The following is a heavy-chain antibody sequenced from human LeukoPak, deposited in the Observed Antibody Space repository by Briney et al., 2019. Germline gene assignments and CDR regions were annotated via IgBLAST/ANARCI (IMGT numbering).Heavy chain of an antibody. CDR3: AKDGAWLRFDD. CDR1: GFPFSSHG. Sequence: GGTLRLSCAGSGFPFSSHGMNWVRQAPGKGLEWVSGINPGGGPTYYADSVKGRFTISRDDSKNTLYLQMKNLRAEDTAVYYCAKDGAWLRFDDWGQGILVTVSS. J-gene: IGHJ4*02. V-gene: IGHV3-23*01. CDR2: INPGGGPT. D-gene: IGHD5-12*01.